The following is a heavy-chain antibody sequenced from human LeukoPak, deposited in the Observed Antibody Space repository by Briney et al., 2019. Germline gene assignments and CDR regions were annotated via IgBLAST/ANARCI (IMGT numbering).Heavy chain of an antibody. V-gene: IGHV1-69*05. Sequence: ASVKVSCKASGGTFSSYAISWVRQAPGQGLEWMGRIIPIFGTANYAQKFQGRVTITTDESTSTAYMELSSLRSEDTAVYYCARSREYCSSTSCSDKFDYWGQGTLGTVSS. J-gene: IGHJ4*02. CDR1: GGTFSSYA. CDR3: ARSREYCSSTSCSDKFDY. CDR2: IIPIFGTA. D-gene: IGHD2-2*01.